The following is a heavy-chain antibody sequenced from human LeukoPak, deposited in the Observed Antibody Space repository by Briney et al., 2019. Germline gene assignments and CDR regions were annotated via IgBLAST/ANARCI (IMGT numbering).Heavy chain of an antibody. Sequence: SETLSLTCAVYGGSFSGYYWIWIRQSPGKGLEWIGEISDSGSINYNPSLKSRVTISVDASKNQFSLKLSSVTAADTAVYYCATRGYYYVSDYWGQGTLVTVSS. D-gene: IGHD3-22*01. CDR1: GGSFSGYY. CDR2: ISDSGSI. CDR3: ATRGYYYVSDY. J-gene: IGHJ4*02. V-gene: IGHV4-34*01.